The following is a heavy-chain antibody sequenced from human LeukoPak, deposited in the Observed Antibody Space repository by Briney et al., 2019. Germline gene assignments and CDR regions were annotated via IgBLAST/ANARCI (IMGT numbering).Heavy chain of an antibody. J-gene: IGHJ6*03. CDR1: GASLSSRSDH. CDR3: ARRVVVVGTIPADYTDV. Sequence: PSETLSLTCSVSGASLSSRSDHWGWIRQPPGKGLEWIGTLYSSGNPDYNPSLRSRVTTSIDTSTNQFSLHLRSVTATDTAVYYCARRVVVVGTIPADYTDVWGKGTTVTVSS. V-gene: IGHV4-39*01. D-gene: IGHD2-15*01. CDR2: LYSSGNP.